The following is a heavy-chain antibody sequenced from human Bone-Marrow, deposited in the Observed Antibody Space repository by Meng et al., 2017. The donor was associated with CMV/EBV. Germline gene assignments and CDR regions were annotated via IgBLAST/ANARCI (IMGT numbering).Heavy chain of an antibody. CDR3: ARRLPGGWFDP. Sequence: GSLRLSCTVSGGSISSYYWSWIRQPPGKGLEWIGYIYYSGSTNYNPSLKSRVTISVDTSKNQFSLKLSSVTAAETAVYYCARRLPGGWFDPWGQGTLVTVSS. V-gene: IGHV4-59*12. CDR2: IYYSGST. J-gene: IGHJ5*02. CDR1: GGSISSYY. D-gene: IGHD1-14*01.